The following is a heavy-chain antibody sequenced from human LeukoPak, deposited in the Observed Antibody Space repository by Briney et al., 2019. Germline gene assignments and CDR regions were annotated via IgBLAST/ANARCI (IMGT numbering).Heavy chain of an antibody. CDR1: GYTFTSYD. J-gene: IGHJ5*02. V-gene: IGHV1-2*02. CDR2: INPNSGGT. CDR3: ARDRGSSWYLGWFDP. Sequence: ASVKVSCKASGYTFTSYDINWVRQATGQGLEWMGWINPNSGGTNYAQKFQGRVTMTRDTSISTAYMELSRLRSDDTAVYYCARDRGSSWYLGWFDPWGQGTLVTVSS. D-gene: IGHD6-13*01.